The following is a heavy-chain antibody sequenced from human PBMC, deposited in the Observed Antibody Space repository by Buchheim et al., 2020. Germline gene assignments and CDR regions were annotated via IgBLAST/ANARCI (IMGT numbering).Heavy chain of an antibody. CDR1: GFSFSNSG. V-gene: IGHV3-33*01. CDR2: VWLDGRRK. CDR3: ARDWGITIYGVVPAPNYYFDY. D-gene: IGHD3-3*01. Sequence: QVQLVESGGGVVQPGTSLRLSCAASGFSFSNSGMHWVRQAPGKGLEWVAVVWLDGRRKDYADSVKGRFTISRDNSKNTLYLQMSSLRGEDTAVYYCARDWGITIYGVVPAPNYYFDYWGQGTL. J-gene: IGHJ4*02.